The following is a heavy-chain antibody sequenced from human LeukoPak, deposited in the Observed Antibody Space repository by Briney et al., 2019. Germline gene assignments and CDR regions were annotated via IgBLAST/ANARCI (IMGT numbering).Heavy chain of an antibody. J-gene: IGHJ4*02. CDR3: AKDLDSSGSHYVVDN. D-gene: IGHD3-22*01. CDR2: ISASGGDT. Sequence: GGSLRLSCADSGFTFSSYATSWVRQAPGKGLEWVSLISASGGDTHYADSVKGRFTISRDNSKNTLSLQMNSLRAEDTAVYYCAKDLDSSGSHYVVDNWGQGTLVTVSS. CDR1: GFTFSSYA. V-gene: IGHV3-23*01.